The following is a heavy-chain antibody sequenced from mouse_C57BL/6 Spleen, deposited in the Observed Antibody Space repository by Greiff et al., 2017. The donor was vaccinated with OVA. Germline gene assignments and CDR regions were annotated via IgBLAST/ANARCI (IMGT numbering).Heavy chain of an antibody. V-gene: IGHV5-4*01. J-gene: IGHJ4*01. CDR3: ARDGWLLRAMDY. CDR1: GFTFSSYA. D-gene: IGHD2-3*01. CDR2: ISDGGSYT. Sequence: EVKVVESGGGLVKPGGSLKLSCAASGFTFSSYAMSWVRQTPEKRLEWVATISDGGSYTYYPDNVKGRFTISRDNAKNNLYLQMSHLKSEDTAMYYCARDGWLLRAMDYWGQGTSVTVSS.